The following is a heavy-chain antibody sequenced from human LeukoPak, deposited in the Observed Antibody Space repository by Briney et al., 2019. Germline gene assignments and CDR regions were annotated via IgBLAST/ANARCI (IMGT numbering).Heavy chain of an antibody. J-gene: IGHJ4*02. D-gene: IGHD3-16*01. V-gene: IGHV3-23*01. CDR1: VLTRRFYP. CDR3: STAHTGGEYRVRSEGY. Sequence: GGGLSLSCASSVLTRRFYPMTWLRQPPWKGRDGVSTINYASTFYEASVKGRVTISRDNSKNTLYLHMNSLSAEDTAVYYCSTAHTGGEYRVRSEGYWGQGALVTVTS. CDR2: INYAST.